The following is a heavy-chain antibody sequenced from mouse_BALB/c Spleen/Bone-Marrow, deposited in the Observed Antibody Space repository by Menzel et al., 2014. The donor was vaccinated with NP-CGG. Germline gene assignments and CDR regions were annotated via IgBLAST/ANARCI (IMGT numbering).Heavy chain of an antibody. CDR1: GYSFTNYY. J-gene: IGHJ1*01. Sequence: QVQLQQSGAELVNPGASVKLSCKASGYSFTNYYMYWVKRRPGQGLEWIGEINPSNGGTNFNEKFKNKATLTVDKSSSTAYMQLSSLTSEDSAVYYCTRSNYGYWYFDVWGAGTTVTVSS. V-gene: IGHV1S81*02. CDR3: TRSNYGYWYFDV. CDR2: INPSNGGT. D-gene: IGHD1-1*01.